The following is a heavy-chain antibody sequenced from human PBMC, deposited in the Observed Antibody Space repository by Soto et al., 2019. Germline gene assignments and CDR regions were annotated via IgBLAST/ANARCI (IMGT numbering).Heavy chain of an antibody. CDR1: GGSMRKNDYF. J-gene: IGHJ3*02. D-gene: IGHD6-19*01. Sequence: TGSGGSMRKNDYFGCWIRQPNEKGLEWIGSLYFGGMTYYAPSLKSRVTMSVDTSKNQFSLRLDSVTAADTAVYYCVAAPDI. V-gene: IGHV4-39*01. CDR3: VAAPDI. CDR2: LYFGGMT.